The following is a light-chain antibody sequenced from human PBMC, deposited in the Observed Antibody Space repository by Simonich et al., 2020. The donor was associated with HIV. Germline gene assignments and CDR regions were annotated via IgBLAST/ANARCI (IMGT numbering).Light chain of an antibody. V-gene: IGKV2-28*01. CDR3: MQARQTPFT. Sequence: DIVMTQSQLSLPVTPGEPASISCRSSQSLLSSNGYNYLDWYLQKPGQSPHLLIYLGSNRASGVPDRFSGSGSGTDFTLKISGVEAEDVGVYYCMQARQTPFTFGPGTKVDIK. CDR2: LGS. CDR1: QSLLSSNGYNY. J-gene: IGKJ3*01.